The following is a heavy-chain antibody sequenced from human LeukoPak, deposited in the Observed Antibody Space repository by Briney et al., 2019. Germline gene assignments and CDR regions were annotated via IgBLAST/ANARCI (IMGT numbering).Heavy chain of an antibody. CDR2: IRSKANSYAT. Sequence: GGSLRLSCAASGFTFSGSTMHWVRQASGKGLEWVGRIRSKANSYATAYAASVKGRFTISRDDSKNTAYLQMNSLKTEDTAVYYCTRPAETAYGWGQGTLVTVSS. V-gene: IGHV3-73*01. J-gene: IGHJ4*02. CDR3: TRPAETAYG. CDR1: GFTFSGST. D-gene: IGHD3-10*01.